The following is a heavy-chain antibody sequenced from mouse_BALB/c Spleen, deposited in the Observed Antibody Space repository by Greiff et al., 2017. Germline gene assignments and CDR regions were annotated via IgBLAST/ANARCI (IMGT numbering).Heavy chain of an antibody. CDR3: AREDGGNPIAY. CDR1: GFTFSDYY. Sequence: EVQLVESGGGLVKPGGSLKLSCAASGFTFSDYYMYWVRPTPEKRLEWVATISDGGSYTYYPDSVKGRFTISRDNAKNNLYLQMSSLKSEDTAMYYCAREDGGNPIAYWGQGTLVTVSA. V-gene: IGHV5-4*02. D-gene: IGHD2-1*01. CDR2: ISDGGSYT. J-gene: IGHJ3*01.